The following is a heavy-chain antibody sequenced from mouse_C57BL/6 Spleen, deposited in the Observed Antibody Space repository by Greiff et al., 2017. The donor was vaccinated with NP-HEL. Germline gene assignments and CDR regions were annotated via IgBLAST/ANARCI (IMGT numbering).Heavy chain of an antibody. CDR1: GYAFSSSW. Sequence: VQLQQSGPELVKPGASVKISYKASGYAFSSSWMNWVKQRPGKGLEWIGRIYPGDGDTNYNGKFKGKATLTADKSSSTAYMQLSSLTSEDSAVYFCARGRDAFDYWGQGTTLTVSS. J-gene: IGHJ2*01. CDR2: IYPGDGDT. V-gene: IGHV1-82*01. D-gene: IGHD3-3*01. CDR3: ARGRDAFDY.